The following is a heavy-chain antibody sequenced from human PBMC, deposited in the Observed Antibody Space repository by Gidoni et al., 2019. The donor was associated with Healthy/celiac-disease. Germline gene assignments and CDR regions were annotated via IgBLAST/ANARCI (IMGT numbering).Heavy chain of an antibody. D-gene: IGHD4-17*01. Sequence: QVQLVESGGGVVQPGRSLRLSWAASGFTFSSSGMPWVRQAPGKGLGCVAVISYDGSNKYYADSVKGRFTISRDNSKNTLYLQMNSLRAEDTAVYYCAKLVVATVTRYYYGMDVWGQGTTVTVSS. CDR1: GFTFSSSG. CDR2: ISYDGSNK. J-gene: IGHJ6*02. CDR3: AKLVVATVTRYYYGMDV. V-gene: IGHV3-30*18.